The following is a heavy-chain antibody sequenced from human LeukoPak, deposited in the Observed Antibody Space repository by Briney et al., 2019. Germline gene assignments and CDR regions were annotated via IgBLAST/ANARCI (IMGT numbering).Heavy chain of an antibody. D-gene: IGHD2-21*02. CDR1: GFTFSSYA. Sequence: GGSLRLSCAASGFTFSSYAMSWVRQAPGKGLEWVSAISGSGGSTYYADSVKGRFTISRDNSKNTLYLQMNSLRAEDTAVYYCATDLTAYCGGDCYSGGYFDYWGQGTLVTVSS. CDR3: ATDLTAYCGGDCYSGGYFDY. CDR2: ISGSGGST. V-gene: IGHV3-23*01. J-gene: IGHJ4*02.